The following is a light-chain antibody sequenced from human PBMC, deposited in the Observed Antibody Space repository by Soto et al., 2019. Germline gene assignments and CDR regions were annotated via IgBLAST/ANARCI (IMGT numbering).Light chain of an antibody. CDR2: AGS. CDR3: QQSFITPHT. CDR1: QTIGRY. J-gene: IGKJ2*01. V-gene: IGKV1-39*01. Sequence: DIQMTQSPSSLSASGGGRVTIACRASQTIGRYLNWYQQQPGKAPKLLIYAGSNLQSGVPSRFSGTGSGTDFTLTISSLQPEDFATYYCQQSFITPHTFGQGTKVDI.